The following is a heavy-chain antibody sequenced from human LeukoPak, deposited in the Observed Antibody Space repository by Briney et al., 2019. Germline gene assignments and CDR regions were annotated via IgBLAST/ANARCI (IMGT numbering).Heavy chain of an antibody. Sequence: PSETLSLTCTVSGGSTSSYYWSWIRQPPGKGLEWIGYIYYSGSTSYNPSLKSRVTISVDTSKNQFSLKLSSVTAADTALYYCARSFWSGYSSTSFEFWGQGTLVTVSS. J-gene: IGHJ4*02. CDR2: IYYSGST. CDR3: ARSFWSGYSSTSFEF. CDR1: GGSTSSYY. D-gene: IGHD3-3*01. V-gene: IGHV4-59*01.